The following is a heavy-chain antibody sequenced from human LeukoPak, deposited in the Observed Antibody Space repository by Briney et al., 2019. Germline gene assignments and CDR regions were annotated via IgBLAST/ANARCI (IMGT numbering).Heavy chain of an antibody. D-gene: IGHD3-22*01. CDR1: GGSISSYY. V-gene: IGHV4-59*01. CDR2: IYYSGST. Sequence: PSETLSLTCTVSGGSISSYYWSWIRQPPGKGLEWIGYIYYSGSTNYNPSLKSRVTISVDTSKNQFSLKLSSVTAADTAVYYCAGREAYDSSGYYNFDYWGQGTLVTVSS. CDR3: AGREAYDSSGYYNFDY. J-gene: IGHJ4*02.